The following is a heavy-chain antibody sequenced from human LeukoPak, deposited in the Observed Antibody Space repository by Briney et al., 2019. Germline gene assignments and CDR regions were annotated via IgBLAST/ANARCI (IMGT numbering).Heavy chain of an antibody. V-gene: IGHV1-46*01. CDR2: INPSGGST. J-gene: IGHJ4*02. CDR1: RYTFTTYY. CDR3: ARVPRLLYYFDY. D-gene: IGHD2-15*01. Sequence: ASVKVSCKASRYTFTTYYMQWVRQATGQGLEWMGIINPSGGSTSYAQKFQGRVTMTRDTSASTAYMELSSLRSEDTAVYYCARVPRLLYYFDYWGQGTLVTVSS.